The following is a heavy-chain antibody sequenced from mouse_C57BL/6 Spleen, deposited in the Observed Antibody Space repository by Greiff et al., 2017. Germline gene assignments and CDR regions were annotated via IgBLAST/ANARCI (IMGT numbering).Heavy chain of an antibody. Sequence: VQLQQSGPELVKPGASVKISCKASGYSFTGYYMNWVKQSPEKSLEWIGEINPSTGGTTYNQKFKAKATLTVDKSSSTAYMQLKSLTSEDSAVYYCASQEGSYYYFDYWGQGTTLTVSS. CDR1: GYSFTGYY. D-gene: IGHD1-2*01. V-gene: IGHV1-42*01. J-gene: IGHJ2*01. CDR2: INPSTGGT. CDR3: ASQEGSYYYFDY.